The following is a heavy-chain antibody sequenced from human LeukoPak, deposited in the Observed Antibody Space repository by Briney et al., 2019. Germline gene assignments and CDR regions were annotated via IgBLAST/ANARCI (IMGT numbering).Heavy chain of an antibody. CDR1: GFTFGDSY. D-gene: IGHD3-10*01. J-gene: IGHJ5*02. Sequence: GGSLRLSCAASGFTFGDSYMNWIRQAPGKGLEGVSYISGSGHIMYYADSVKGRFTISRDNSKKSLYLQMNSLRAEDTAVYYCARDGGVLRFGELFGWFDPWGQGTLVTVSS. CDR3: ARDGGVLRFGELFGWFDP. V-gene: IGHV3-11*04. CDR2: ISGSGHIM.